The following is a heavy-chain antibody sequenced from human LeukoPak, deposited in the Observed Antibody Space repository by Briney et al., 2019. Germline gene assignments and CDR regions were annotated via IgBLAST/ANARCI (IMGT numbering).Heavy chain of an antibody. CDR3: ARDSGGAWEKAFDI. Sequence: PSETLSLTCAVSGGSISSSNWWSWVRQPPGKGLEWIGEIYHSGSTNYNPSLKSRVTISVDKSKNQFSLKLSSVTAADTAVYYCARDSGGAWEKAFDIWGQGTMVTVSS. D-gene: IGHD3-16*01. V-gene: IGHV4-4*02. CDR2: IYHSGST. J-gene: IGHJ3*02. CDR1: GGSISSSNW.